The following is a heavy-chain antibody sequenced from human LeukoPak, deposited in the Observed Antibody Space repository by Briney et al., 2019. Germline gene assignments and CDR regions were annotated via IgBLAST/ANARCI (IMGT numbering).Heavy chain of an antibody. CDR1: GFTLSSYA. J-gene: IGHJ4*02. CDR2: ISGSGGST. CDR3: ARYFGGWYEDY. V-gene: IGHV3-23*01. Sequence: GGSLRLSCAASGFTLSSYAMSWVRQAPGKGLGWVSAISGSGGSTYYADSVKGRFTISRDSSKNTLYLQMNSLRAEDTAVYYCARYFGGWYEDYWGQGTLVTVSS. D-gene: IGHD3-9*01.